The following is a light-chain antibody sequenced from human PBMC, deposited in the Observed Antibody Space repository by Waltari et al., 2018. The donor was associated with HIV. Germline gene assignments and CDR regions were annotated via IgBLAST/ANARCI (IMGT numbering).Light chain of an antibody. CDR1: RAADKW. CDR3: QQYNSLPT. Sequence: IRMTPLPSAFPASVGDRVSITCRASRAADKWVAWYQQKPGKAPPLLIHKASTLQNGVPSRFSGRGSGTEFTLTISSLQPDDFATYYCQQYNSLPTFGGGTEV. V-gene: IGKV1-5*03. J-gene: IGKJ4*01. CDR2: KAS.